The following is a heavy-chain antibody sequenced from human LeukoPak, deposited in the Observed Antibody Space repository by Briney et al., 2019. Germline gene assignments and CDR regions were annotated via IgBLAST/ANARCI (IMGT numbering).Heavy chain of an antibody. J-gene: IGHJ4*02. Sequence: SETLSLTCNVSGSSISSYYWSWIRQPPGEGLECIGYFYHSGGTNYNPSLKGRATISVDTSKNEVSLKLRSVTAADTAVYYCARGASSSWYSLRKFWGQGTLVTVSS. D-gene: IGHD6-13*01. V-gene: IGHV4-59*01. CDR1: GSSISSYY. CDR3: ARGASSSWYSLRKF. CDR2: FYHSGGT.